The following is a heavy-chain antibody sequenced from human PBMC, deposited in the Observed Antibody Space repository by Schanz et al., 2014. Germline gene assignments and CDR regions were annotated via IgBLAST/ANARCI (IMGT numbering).Heavy chain of an antibody. J-gene: IGHJ4*02. Sequence: VQLVESGGGLVEPGGSLRLSCEASGFTFSTSAMSWVRQAPGKGLEWVSSLGGSTGGIYYADSVRGRFTISRDNAENLLYLQMSSLRDEDTAVYYCARGGATRFDYWGQGTLVTVSS. D-gene: IGHD1-26*01. V-gene: IGHV3-23*04. CDR1: GFTFSTSA. CDR2: LGGSTGGI. CDR3: ARGGATRFDY.